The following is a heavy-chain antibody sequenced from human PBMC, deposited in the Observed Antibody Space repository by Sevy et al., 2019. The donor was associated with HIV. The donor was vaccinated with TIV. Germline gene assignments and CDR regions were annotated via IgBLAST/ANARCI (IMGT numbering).Heavy chain of an antibody. V-gene: IGHV3-11*06. Sequence: GGSLRLSCAASGFTFSDYYMSWIRQAPGKGLEWVSYISSSSSYTNYADSVKGRFTISRDNAKNLLYLQMNSLRAEDTAVYYCAREDVAAAATRDAFDIWGQGTMVTVSS. D-gene: IGHD6-13*01. CDR1: GFTFSDYY. CDR2: ISSSSSYT. J-gene: IGHJ3*02. CDR3: AREDVAAAATRDAFDI.